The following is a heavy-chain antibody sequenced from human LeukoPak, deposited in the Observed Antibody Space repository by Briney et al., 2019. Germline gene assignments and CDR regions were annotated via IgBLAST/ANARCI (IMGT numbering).Heavy chain of an antibody. Sequence: GASVKVSCKASGYTFTSYYMHWVRQAPGQGLEWMGIINPSGGSTSYAQKFQGRVTMTRDTSTSTVYMELSSLRSEDTAVYYCARVSAPTGAAAGPTYWYFDLWGRGTLVTVSS. CDR1: GYTFTSYY. CDR2: INPSGGST. V-gene: IGHV1-46*01. CDR3: ARVSAPTGAAAGPTYWYFDL. J-gene: IGHJ2*01. D-gene: IGHD6-13*01.